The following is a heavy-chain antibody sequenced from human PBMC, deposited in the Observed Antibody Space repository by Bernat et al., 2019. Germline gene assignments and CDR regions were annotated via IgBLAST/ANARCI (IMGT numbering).Heavy chain of an antibody. Sequence: QVQLQQWGAGLLKPSETLSLTCAVYGGSFSGYYWSWIRQPPGKGLEWIGEINHSGSTNYNPSLKSRVTISVDTSKNQFSLKLSSVTAADTAVYYCARPYLVRIRAFDIWGQGTMVTVSS. J-gene: IGHJ3*02. V-gene: IGHV4-34*01. CDR1: GGSFSGYY. CDR3: ARPYLVRIRAFDI. D-gene: IGHD1-26*01. CDR2: INHSGST.